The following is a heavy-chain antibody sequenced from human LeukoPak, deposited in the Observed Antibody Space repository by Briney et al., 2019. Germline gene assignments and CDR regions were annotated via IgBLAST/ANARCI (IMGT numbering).Heavy chain of an antibody. J-gene: IGHJ4*02. V-gene: IGHV3-74*01. CDR3: ASGYSYGYYYLDN. CDR1: GFTFSSHW. Sequence: GGSLRLSCAASGFTFSSHWMYWVRQAPGKGLVLVSRINSDGTSTTYGDSVGGRFTISGDNAQNTLYLQMNSLRAEDTAVYYCASGYSYGYYYLDNWGQGTLVTVSS. D-gene: IGHD5-18*01. CDR2: INSDGTST.